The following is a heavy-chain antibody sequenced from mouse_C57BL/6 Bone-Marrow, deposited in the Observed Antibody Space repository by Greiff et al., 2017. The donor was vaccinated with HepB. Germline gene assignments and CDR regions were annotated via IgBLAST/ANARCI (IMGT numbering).Heavy chain of an antibody. V-gene: IGHV1-64*01. CDR3: ARREFITTVVVPFDY. D-gene: IGHD1-1*01. J-gene: IGHJ2*01. Sequence: QVQLKQPGAELVKPGASVKLSCKASGYTFTSYWMHWVKQRPGQGLEWIGMIHPNSGSTNYNEKFKSKATLTVDKSSSTAYMQLSSLTSEDSAVYYCARREFITTVVVPFDYWGQGTTLTVSS. CDR1: GYTFTSYW. CDR2: IHPNSGST.